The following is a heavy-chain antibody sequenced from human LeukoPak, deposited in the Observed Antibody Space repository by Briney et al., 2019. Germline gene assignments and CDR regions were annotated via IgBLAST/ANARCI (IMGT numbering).Heavy chain of an antibody. CDR2: ISWNSGSI. V-gene: IGHV3-9*01. CDR1: GFTFDDYA. J-gene: IGHJ4*02. Sequence: PGGSLRLSCAASGFTFDDYAMHWVRQAPGKGLEWVSGISWNSGSIGYADSVKGRFTIPRDNAKNSLYLQMNSLRAEDTALYYCAKDTDIVASRSSAFDYWGQGTLVTVSS. CDR3: AKDTDIVASRSSAFDY. D-gene: IGHD5-12*01.